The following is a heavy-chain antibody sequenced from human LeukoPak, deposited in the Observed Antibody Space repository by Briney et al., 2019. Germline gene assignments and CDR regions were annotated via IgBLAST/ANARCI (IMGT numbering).Heavy chain of an antibody. CDR3: ARSLGTEWLFTDY. D-gene: IGHD3-3*01. V-gene: IGHV4-34*01. CDR1: GGSFSGYY. CDR2: INHSGST. J-gene: IGHJ4*02. Sequence: SSETLSLTCAVYGGSFSGYYWSWIRQPPGKGLEWIGEINHSGSTNYDPSLKSRVTISVDTSKNQFSLKLSSVTAADTAVYYCARSLGTEWLFTDYWGQGTLVTVSS.